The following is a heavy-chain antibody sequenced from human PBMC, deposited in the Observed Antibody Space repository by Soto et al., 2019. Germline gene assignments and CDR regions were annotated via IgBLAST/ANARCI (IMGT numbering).Heavy chain of an antibody. CDR3: AIPAGSTVTTVHYYYGMDV. CDR2: INHSGST. CDR1: GGSFRGYY. J-gene: IGHJ6*02. Sequence: SETLSLTCAVYGGSFRGYYWSWIRQTPGKGLVWIGEINHSGSTHYNPSLNRRVTISVDTSKNQFSLKLISVTAADTAVYYCAIPAGSTVTTVHYYYGMDVWGQGTTVTVS. V-gene: IGHV4-34*01. D-gene: IGHD4-17*01.